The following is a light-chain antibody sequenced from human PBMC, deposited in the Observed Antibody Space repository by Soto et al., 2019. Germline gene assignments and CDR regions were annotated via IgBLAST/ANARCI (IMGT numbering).Light chain of an antibody. Sequence: DIQMTQSPSSLSASVGDRVTITCQASQDISNYLNWYQQKLGKAPKLLIYAASNLETGVPSRFSGRGSGTDFTFTISSLQPEDFATYYCQQYDNLPLTFGGGTRVEIK. J-gene: IGKJ4*01. V-gene: IGKV1-33*01. CDR1: QDISNY. CDR2: AAS. CDR3: QQYDNLPLT.